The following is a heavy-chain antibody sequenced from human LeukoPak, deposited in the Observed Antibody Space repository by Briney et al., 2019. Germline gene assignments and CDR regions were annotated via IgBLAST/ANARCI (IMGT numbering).Heavy chain of an antibody. CDR1: GYTFTSYG. V-gene: IGHV1-18*01. CDR3: AEEHCSITSCFPPYAY. Sequence: ASVKVSCKASGYTFTSYGISWVRQAPGQGLEWMGLISAYNGNTNYAQKPQGRVTMTTDTSTSTANTELRSIRSEDTALDYCAEEHCSITSCFPPYAYWGQGTLVSVSS. J-gene: IGHJ4*02. CDR2: ISAYNGNT. D-gene: IGHD2-2*01.